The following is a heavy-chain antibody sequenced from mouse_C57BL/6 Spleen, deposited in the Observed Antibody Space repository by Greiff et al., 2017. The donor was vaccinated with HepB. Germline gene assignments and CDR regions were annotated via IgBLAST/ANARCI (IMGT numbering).Heavy chain of an antibody. V-gene: IGHV6-6*01. CDR2: IRNKANNHAT. CDR1: GFTFSDAW. J-gene: IGHJ2*01. Sequence: EVMLVESGGGLVQPGGSMKLSCAASGFTFSDAWMDWVRQSPEKGLEWVAEIRNKANNHATYYAESVKGRFTISRDDSKSSVYLQMNSLRAEDTGIYYCTRYGSSPFDYWGQGTTLTVSS. CDR3: TRYGSSPFDY. D-gene: IGHD1-1*01.